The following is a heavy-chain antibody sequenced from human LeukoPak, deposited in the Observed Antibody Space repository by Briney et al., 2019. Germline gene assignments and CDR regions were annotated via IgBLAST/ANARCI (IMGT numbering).Heavy chain of an antibody. CDR3: AKNKVSGGNWFDP. CDR1: GFTFSSYA. D-gene: IGHD3-10*02. CDR2: IYGSGGST. V-gene: IGHV3-23*01. J-gene: IGHJ5*02. Sequence: GGSLRLSCAAPGFTFSSYAMTWVRQAPGEGLEWVSRIYGSGGSTYYADSVKGRFTISRDNSKNTLYLQMNSLRAEDTAVYYCAKNKVSGGNWFDPWGQGTLVTVSS.